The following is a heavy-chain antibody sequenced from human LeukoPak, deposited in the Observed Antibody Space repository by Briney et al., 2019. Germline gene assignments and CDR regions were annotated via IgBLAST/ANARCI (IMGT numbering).Heavy chain of an antibody. Sequence: GGSLRLSCAASGFTFGSYAMHWVRQAPGKGLEWVAVISYDGSNKYYADSVKGRFTISRDNSKNTLYLQMNSLRAEDTAVYYCAKELFVCSGGSCYSSYYGMDVWGQGTTVTVSS. D-gene: IGHD2-15*01. CDR3: AKELFVCSGGSCYSSYYGMDV. CDR1: GFTFGSYA. V-gene: IGHV3-30-3*01. J-gene: IGHJ6*02. CDR2: ISYDGSNK.